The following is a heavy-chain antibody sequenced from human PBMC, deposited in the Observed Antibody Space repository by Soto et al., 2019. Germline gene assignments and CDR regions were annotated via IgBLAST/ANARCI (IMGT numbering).Heavy chain of an antibody. CDR2: IYKSATT. CDR1: GDSISNLDYF. J-gene: IGHJ5*01. Sequence: SSETLSLTCSVSGDSISNLDYFWAWIRQPPGQALEYIGYIYKSATTYYNPSFESRVAISVDTSKSQFSLNVTSVTAADTAVYFCARGRYCLTGRCFPNWFDSWGQGTLVTVSS. CDR3: ARGRYCLTGRCFPNWFDS. V-gene: IGHV4-30-4*01. D-gene: IGHD7-27*01.